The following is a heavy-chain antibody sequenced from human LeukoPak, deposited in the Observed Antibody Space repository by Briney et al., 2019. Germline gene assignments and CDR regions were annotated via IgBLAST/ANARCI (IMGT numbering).Heavy chain of an antibody. CDR1: GGSISSSNW. CDR3: ARGGNIVVVVAATDYFDY. J-gene: IGHJ4*02. Sequence: SETLSLTCAVSGGSISSSNWWSWVRQPPGKGLEWIGEIYHSGSTNYNPSLKSRVTISVDKSKNQFSLKLSSVTAADTAVYYCARGGNIVVVVAATDYFDYWGQGTLVTVSS. D-gene: IGHD2-15*01. V-gene: IGHV4-4*02. CDR2: IYHSGST.